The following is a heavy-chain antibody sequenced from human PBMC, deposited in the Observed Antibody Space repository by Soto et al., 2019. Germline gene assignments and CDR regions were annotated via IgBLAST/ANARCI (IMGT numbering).Heavy chain of an antibody. CDR3: AGDLFPPRLYSTSSGLIYYFGMDV. D-gene: IGHD6-6*01. CDR1: EYTFTGYY. V-gene: IGHV1-2*02. Sequence: QVQLVQSGAEVKKPGASVKVSCKASEYTFTGYYLHWVRQAPGHGLEWMRWINPNSGATTYAQKLQGRVTMTRDTSISPAYIELSSLRSDDTAVYYCAGDLFPPRLYSTSSGLIYYFGMDVWGQGTTVTVSS. J-gene: IGHJ6*02. CDR2: INPNSGAT.